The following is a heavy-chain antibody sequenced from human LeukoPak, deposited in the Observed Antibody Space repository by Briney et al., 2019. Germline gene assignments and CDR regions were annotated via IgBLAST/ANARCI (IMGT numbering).Heavy chain of an antibody. J-gene: IGHJ4*02. D-gene: IGHD3-10*01. V-gene: IGHV4-38-2*02. CDR2: IYHSGST. CDR1: GYSISSGYY. CDR3: ARGKEVITMLRGLKPGYYFDY. Sequence: KSSETLSLTCTVSGYSISSGYYWGWIRQPPGKGLEWIGIIYHSGSTYYNPSLKSRVTISVDTSKNQFSLKLSSVTAADTAVYYCARGKEVITMLRGLKPGYYFDYWGQGTLVTVSS.